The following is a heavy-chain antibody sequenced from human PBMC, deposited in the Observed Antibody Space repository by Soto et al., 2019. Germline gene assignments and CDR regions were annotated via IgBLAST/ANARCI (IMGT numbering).Heavy chain of an antibody. CDR1: GFTFSNYA. V-gene: IGHV3-23*01. Sequence: EVQLLESGGGLAQPGASLRLSCAASGFTFSNYAMSWVRQAPEKGLEWVSSITGSGDYTYYADSVKGRFTISRDNSKNTLYLQMNSLRAGDTAVYYCAKARYFDSTGYLYYFDYWGQGTLITVSS. CDR3: AKARYFDSTGYLYYFDY. D-gene: IGHD3-22*01. CDR2: ITGSGDYT. J-gene: IGHJ4*02.